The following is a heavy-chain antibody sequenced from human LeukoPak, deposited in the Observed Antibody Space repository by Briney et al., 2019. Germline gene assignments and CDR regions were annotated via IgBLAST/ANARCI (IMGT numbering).Heavy chain of an antibody. J-gene: IGHJ4*02. V-gene: IGHV4-59*12. CDR2: IYYSGST. CDR3: ARVGGMVRGVIITSYFAY. D-gene: IGHD3-10*01. Sequence: SETLSLTCTVSGGSISSYYWSWIRQPPGKGLEWIGYIYYSGSTNYNPSLKSRVTISVDTSKNQFSLKLSSVTAADTAVYYCARVGGMVRGVIITSYFAYWGQGTLVTVSS. CDR1: GGSISSYY.